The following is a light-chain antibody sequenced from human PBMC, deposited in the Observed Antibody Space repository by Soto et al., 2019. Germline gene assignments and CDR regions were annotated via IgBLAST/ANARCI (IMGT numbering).Light chain of an antibody. CDR2: GNT. CDR3: QSYDNSLGVSV. Sequence: QSVLTQPPSVSGAPGQRVFISCTGSGSNIGAGYDVHWYQQLPGTAPKLLIFGNTNRPSGVPDRFSGSKSGTSASLAITGLQAEDEADYYCQSYDNSLGVSVFGGGTKLTVL. V-gene: IGLV1-40*01. J-gene: IGLJ3*02. CDR1: GSNIGAGYD.